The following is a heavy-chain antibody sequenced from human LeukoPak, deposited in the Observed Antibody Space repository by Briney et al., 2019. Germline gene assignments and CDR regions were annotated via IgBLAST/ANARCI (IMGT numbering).Heavy chain of an antibody. CDR2: ISAYNGNT. J-gene: IGHJ4*02. CDR1: GYPFTSYG. V-gene: IGHV1-18*01. D-gene: IGHD1-26*01. CDR3: ARAQRGAYYFDY. Sequence: GGSVKLSCQASGYPFTSYGISWVRQAPGQGLEWMGWISAYNGNTNYAQRLQGRVTMTTDTSTSTAYMELRSLRSDDTAVYYCARAQRGAYYFDYWGQGTLVTVSS.